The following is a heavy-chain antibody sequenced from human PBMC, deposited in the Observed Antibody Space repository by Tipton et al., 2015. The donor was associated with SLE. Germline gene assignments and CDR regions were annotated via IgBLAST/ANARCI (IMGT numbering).Heavy chain of an antibody. CDR2: IYYSGST. Sequence: TLSLICTVSGGSISRYYWNWIRQPPGKGLEWIGYIYYSGSTNYNASLKSRVTISVDTSKNQFSLKLSSVTATDTAVYYCATRMESGDLVYFDYWGQGTLVTVSS. D-gene: IGHD2-21*02. J-gene: IGHJ4*02. V-gene: IGHV4-59*08. CDR1: GGSISRYY. CDR3: ATRMESGDLVYFDY.